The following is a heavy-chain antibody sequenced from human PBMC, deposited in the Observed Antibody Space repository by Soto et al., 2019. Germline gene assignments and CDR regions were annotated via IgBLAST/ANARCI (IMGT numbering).Heavy chain of an antibody. Sequence: EVQLVESGGGLVQPGGSLRLSCAASGFTFRSVWMSWVRQAPGRGLEWVANINLDGNEKYYVDSVRVRFTISRDNAKNSLYLQINSLRAEDTAVYYCARMFHDYFDVWGRGTVVTVSS. CDR2: INLDGNEK. CDR1: GFTFRSVW. D-gene: IGHD3-10*02. V-gene: IGHV3-7*01. CDR3: ARMFHDYFDV. J-gene: IGHJ2*01.